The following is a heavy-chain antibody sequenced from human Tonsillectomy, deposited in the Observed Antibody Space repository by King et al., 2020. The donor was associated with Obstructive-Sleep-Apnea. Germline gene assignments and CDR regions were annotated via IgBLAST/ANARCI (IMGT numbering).Heavy chain of an antibody. CDR1: GLSVSSNEMR. J-gene: IGHJ6*02. Sequence: TLKESGPTLVKPTQTLTLTCTFSGLSVSSNEMRVAWIRQPPGKALEWLALILWDVDKRYSPSLKSRLTITKDTSKNHVVLTMTNMDPVDTATYYCARPSGGHGMDVWGQGTTVTVSS. CDR3: ARPSGGHGMDV. V-gene: IGHV2-5*02. CDR2: ILWDVDK.